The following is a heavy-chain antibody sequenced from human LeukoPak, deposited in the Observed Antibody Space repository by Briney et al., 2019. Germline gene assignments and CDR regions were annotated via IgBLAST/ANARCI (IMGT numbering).Heavy chain of an antibody. CDR1: GFTFSSYA. V-gene: IGHV3-30-3*01. J-gene: IGHJ4*02. D-gene: IGHD6-19*01. Sequence: GRSLRLSCAASGFTFSSYAMHWVRQAPGKGLEWVAVISYDGSNKYYADSVKGRFTISRDNSKNTLYLQMNSLRAEDTAVYYCARDVEAVAGTSGPAYWGQGTLVTVSS. CDR2: ISYDGSNK. CDR3: ARDVEAVAGTSGPAY.